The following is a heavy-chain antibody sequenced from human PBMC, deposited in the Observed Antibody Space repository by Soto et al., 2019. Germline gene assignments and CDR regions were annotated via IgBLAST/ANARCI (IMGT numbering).Heavy chain of an antibody. J-gene: IGHJ5*02. CDR2: IYYSGST. V-gene: IGHV4-39*01. D-gene: IGHD3-16*01. CDR1: GGSISSSSYY. Sequence: SETLSLTCTVSGGSISSSSYYWGWIRQPPGKGLEWIGSIYYSGSTYYNPSLKSRVTISVDTSKNQFSLKLSSVTAADTAVYYCAILCTEWKVATLTRLNWFDPWGQGTLVTVSS. CDR3: AILCTEWKVATLTRLNWFDP.